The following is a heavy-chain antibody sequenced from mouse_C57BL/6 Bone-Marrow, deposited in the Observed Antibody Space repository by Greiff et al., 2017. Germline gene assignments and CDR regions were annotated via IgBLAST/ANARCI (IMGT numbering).Heavy chain of an antibody. V-gene: IGHV1-64*01. CDR3: ARPYYSNYRYLDY. J-gene: IGHJ2*01. CDR1: GYTFTSYW. D-gene: IGHD2-5*01. CDR2: IHPNSGST. Sequence: VKLQQPGAELVKPGASVKLSCKASGYTFTSYWMHWVKQRPGQGLEWIGMIHPNSGSTNYNEKFKSKATLTVDKSSSTAYMQLSSLTSEDSAVYYCARPYYSNYRYLDYWGQGTTLTVSS.